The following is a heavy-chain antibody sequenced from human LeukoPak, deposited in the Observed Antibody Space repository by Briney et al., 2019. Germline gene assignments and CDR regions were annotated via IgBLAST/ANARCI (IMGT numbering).Heavy chain of an antibody. Sequence: GGSLRLSCAASGSTFSSYSMNWVRQAPGKGLEWVSSISSSSSYIYYADSVKGRFTISRDNAKNSLYLQMNSLRAEDTAVYYCARGGYCSSTSCSRNWFDPWGQGTLVTVSS. CDR3: ARGGYCSSTSCSRNWFDP. V-gene: IGHV3-21*01. CDR2: ISSSSSYI. CDR1: GSTFSSYS. D-gene: IGHD2-2*01. J-gene: IGHJ5*02.